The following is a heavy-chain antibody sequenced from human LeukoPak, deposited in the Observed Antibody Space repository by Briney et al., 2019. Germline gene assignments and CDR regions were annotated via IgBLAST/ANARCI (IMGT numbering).Heavy chain of an antibody. CDR3: ARVSPHRKMSYGNQNWFDT. CDR2: ISGYNGYT. D-gene: IGHD3-16*01. V-gene: IGHV1-18*01. J-gene: IGHJ5*02. CDR1: GYTFSTYV. Sequence: ASVKVSCKASGYTFSTYVMNWVRQAPGQGLEWMGWISGYNGYTKYAQKLQGRVTMTTDTSTSTAHMELRSLRSDDTAVYYCARVSPHRKMSYGNQNWFDTWGQGTLVTVSS.